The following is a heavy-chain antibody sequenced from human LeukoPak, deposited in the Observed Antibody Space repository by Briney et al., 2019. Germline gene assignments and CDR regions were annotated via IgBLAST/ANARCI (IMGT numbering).Heavy chain of an antibody. V-gene: IGHV3-23*01. D-gene: IGHD2-15*01. CDR2: IRGSGGST. CDR3: ARYCSGGNCYSGLVY. Sequence: GGSLRLSCAASGFTFSTYAMTWVRQAPGRGLEWVSTIRGSGGSTYYADFVKGRFTISRDISKNTLYLQMNNLRAEDTAVYYCARYCSGGNCYSGLVYWGQGTLVAVSS. J-gene: IGHJ4*02. CDR1: GFTFSTYA.